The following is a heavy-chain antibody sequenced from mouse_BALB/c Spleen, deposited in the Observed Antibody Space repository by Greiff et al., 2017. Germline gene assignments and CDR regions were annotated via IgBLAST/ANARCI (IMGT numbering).Heavy chain of an antibody. V-gene: IGHV1-20*02. CDR1: GYSFTGYF. J-gene: IGHJ2*01. D-gene: IGHD2-3*01. CDR3: ARSYDGTDY. Sequence: EVQLQQSGPELVKPGASVKISCKASGYSFTGYFMNWVMQSHGKSLEWIGRINPYNGDTFYNQKFKGKATLTVDKSSSTAYMEIRSLASADSAVYYSARSYDGTDYWGQGTTLTVSS. CDR2: INPYNGDT.